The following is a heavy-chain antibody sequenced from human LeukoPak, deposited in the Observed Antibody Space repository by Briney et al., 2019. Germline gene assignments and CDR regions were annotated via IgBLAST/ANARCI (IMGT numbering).Heavy chain of an antibody. Sequence: GESLKISCKASGYSFSSYWIGWVRQLPGKGLQWMGIIYPGDSYTTYSPSFQGQVTISADRSSSTAYLQWRSLKASDSAMYYCARTADISTGLGSDRWGQGTLVTVSS. CDR1: GYSFSSYW. J-gene: IGHJ4*02. D-gene: IGHD3-9*01. CDR2: IYPGDSYT. V-gene: IGHV5-51*01. CDR3: ARTADISTGLGSDR.